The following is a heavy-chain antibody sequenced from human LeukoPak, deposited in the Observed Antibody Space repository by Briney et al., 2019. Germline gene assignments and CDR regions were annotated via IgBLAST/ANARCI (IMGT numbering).Heavy chain of an antibody. CDR3: ASKASDYAFDY. V-gene: IGHV4-38-2*01. CDR2: IYHSGST. D-gene: IGHD4-17*01. CDR1: GYSLSSGYY. J-gene: IGHJ4*02. Sequence: SETLSLTCAVSGYSLSSGYYWGWIRQPPGKGLEWIGSIYHSGSTYYNPSLKSRVTISVDTSKNQFSLKLSSVTAADTAVYYCASKASDYAFDYWGQGTLVTVSS.